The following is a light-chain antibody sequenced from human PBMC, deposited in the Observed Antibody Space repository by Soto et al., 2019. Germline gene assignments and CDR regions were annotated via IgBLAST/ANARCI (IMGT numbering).Light chain of an antibody. J-gene: IGKJ4*01. CDR2: DAS. V-gene: IGKV3D-20*02. CDR1: QSVSSSY. CDR3: QQRSNWPLT. Sequence: EIVLTQSPGTLSLSPGERATLSCRASQSVSSSYLAWYQQKPGQAPRLLIYDASNRATGIPARFSGSGSGTDFTLTISSPEPEDFAVYYCQQRSNWPLTFGGGTKVDI.